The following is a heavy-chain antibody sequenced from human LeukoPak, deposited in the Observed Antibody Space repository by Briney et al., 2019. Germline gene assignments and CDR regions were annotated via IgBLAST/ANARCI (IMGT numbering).Heavy chain of an antibody. J-gene: IGHJ5*02. CDR2: IYHSGST. D-gene: IGHD6-13*01. CDR1: GGSISSYY. Sequence: SETLSLTCTVSGGSISSYYWSWIRQPPGKGLEWIGYIYHSGSTYYNPSLKSRVTISVDRSKNQFSLKLSSVTAADTAVYYCAGPGYSSSWYPPGGWFDPWGQGTLVTVSS. CDR3: AGPGYSSSWYPPGGWFDP. V-gene: IGHV4-59*04.